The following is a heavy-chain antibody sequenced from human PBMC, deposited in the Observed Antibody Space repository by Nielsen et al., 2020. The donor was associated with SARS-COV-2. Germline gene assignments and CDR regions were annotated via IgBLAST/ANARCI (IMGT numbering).Heavy chain of an antibody. CDR2: IYSGGST. Sequence: GGSLRLSCAASGFTFSSYAMSWVRQAPGKGLEWVSVIYSGGSTYYADSVKGRFTISRDNSKNTLYLQMNSLRAEDTAVYYCAGNWNYVGGAFDIWGQGTMVTVSS. D-gene: IGHD1-7*01. V-gene: IGHV3-66*01. CDR1: GFTFSSYA. CDR3: AGNWNYVGGAFDI. J-gene: IGHJ3*02.